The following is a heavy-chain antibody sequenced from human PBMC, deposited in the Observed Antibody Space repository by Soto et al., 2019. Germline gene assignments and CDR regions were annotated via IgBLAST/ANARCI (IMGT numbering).Heavy chain of an antibody. J-gene: IGHJ3*02. CDR2: IYYSGST. V-gene: IGHV4-59*12. Sequence: PSETLSLTCTVSGGSISSYYWSWIRQPPGKGLEWIGYIYYSGSTNYNPSLKSRVTISVDTSKNQFSLKASDTAMYYCARTYSSRRFDAFDIWGQGTMVTVSS. CDR1: GGSISSYY. CDR3: ARTYSSRRFDAFDI. D-gene: IGHD6-13*01.